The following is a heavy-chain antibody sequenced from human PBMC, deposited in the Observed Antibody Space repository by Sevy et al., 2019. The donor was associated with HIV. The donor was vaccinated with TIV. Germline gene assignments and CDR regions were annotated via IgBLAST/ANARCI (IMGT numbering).Heavy chain of an antibody. CDR2: ISSSRSYR. CDR3: ARDRDGSGSSGGYSMDV. Sequence: GGSLRLSFVDSAFTFISYTMKWVRQAPGKGLEWVSSISSSRSYRYYADSVKGRFTISRDNAKKSVYLQMNSLRDEDTAVYYCARDRDGSGSSGGYSMDVWGQGTTVTVSS. D-gene: IGHD3-10*01. V-gene: IGHV3-21*01. CDR1: AFTFISYT. J-gene: IGHJ6*02.